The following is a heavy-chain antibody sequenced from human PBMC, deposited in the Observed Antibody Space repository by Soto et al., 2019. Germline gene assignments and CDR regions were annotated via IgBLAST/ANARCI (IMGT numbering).Heavy chain of an antibody. CDR3: AKSGHYYYMDV. D-gene: IGHD5-12*01. V-gene: IGHV1-46*03. CDR1: RYTFTSYY. Sequence: ASVRVSCEASRYTFTSYYMHWVRQAPGQGLEWMGIINPSGGSTSYAQKFQGRVTMTRDTSTSTVYMELSSLRSEDTAVYYCAKSGHYYYMDVWGKGTTVTVSS. J-gene: IGHJ6*03. CDR2: INPSGGST.